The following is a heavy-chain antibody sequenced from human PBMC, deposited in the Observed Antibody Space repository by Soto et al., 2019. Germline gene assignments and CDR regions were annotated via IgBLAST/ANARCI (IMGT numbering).Heavy chain of an antibody. V-gene: IGHV4-31*03. CDR2: IYYSGST. CDR1: GGSFSSGGYY. J-gene: IGHJ4*02. CDR3: ARVRDSNYRLYYFDY. D-gene: IGHD4-4*01. Sequence: PSETLSLTCTVSGGSFSSGGYYWSWIRQHPGKGLEWIGYIYYSGSTYYNPSLKSRVTISVDTSKNQFSLKLSSVTAADTAVYYCARVRDSNYRLYYFDYWGQGTLVTVSS.